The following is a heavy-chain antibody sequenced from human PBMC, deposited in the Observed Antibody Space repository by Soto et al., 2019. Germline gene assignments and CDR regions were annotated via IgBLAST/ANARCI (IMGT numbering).Heavy chain of an antibody. CDR3: PRVPDY. D-gene: IGHD2-2*01. J-gene: IGHJ4*02. CDR1: GGSISSGGYS. Sequence: SETLSLTCAVSGGSISSGGYSWSWIRQPPGKGLEWIGYMYHSGSTYYNPSLKSRVTISIDRSKNQFSLKLSSVTAADTAVYYCPRVPDYGGQGFLVTVSS. V-gene: IGHV4-30-2*01. CDR2: MYHSGST.